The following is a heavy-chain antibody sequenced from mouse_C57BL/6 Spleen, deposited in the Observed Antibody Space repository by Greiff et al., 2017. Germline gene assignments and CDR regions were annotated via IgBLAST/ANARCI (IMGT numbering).Heavy chain of an antibody. CDR1: GYTFTDYY. CDR3: ARWEILSNALDY. V-gene: IGHV1-26*01. J-gene: IGHJ4*01. Sequence: EVQLQQSGPELVKPGASVKISCKASGYTFTDYYMNWVKQSHGKSLEWIGDINPNNGGTSYNQKFKGTATLTVDKSSSTSYMVLRSLTSEDSAVYCCARWEILSNALDYWGQGTSVTVSS. CDR2: INPNNGGT. D-gene: IGHD4-1*01.